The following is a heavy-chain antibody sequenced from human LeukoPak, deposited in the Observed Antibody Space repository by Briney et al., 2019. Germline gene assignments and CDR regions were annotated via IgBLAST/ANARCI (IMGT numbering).Heavy chain of an antibody. D-gene: IGHD2-15*01. CDR3: AKDHCSGGSCYGEDI. V-gene: IGHV3-7*01. CDR2: IKQDGSEK. J-gene: IGHJ3*02. CDR1: GFTFMSYW. Sequence: AGGSLRLSCAASGFTFMSYWMSWVRQAPGKGLEWVANIKQDGSEKYYVDSVKGRCTISRDNAKNSLYLQMNSLRAEDTAVYYCAKDHCSGGSCYGEDIWGQGTMVTVSS.